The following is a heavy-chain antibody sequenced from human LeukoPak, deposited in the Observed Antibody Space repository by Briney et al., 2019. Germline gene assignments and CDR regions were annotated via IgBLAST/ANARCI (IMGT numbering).Heavy chain of an antibody. CDR2: TKSKTDGGTK. CDR3: TTDRPLYCSSTSCYIPWGNYFDY. D-gene: IGHD2-2*02. CDR1: GFTFSNAW. J-gene: IGHJ4*02. Sequence: PGGSLRLSCAASGFTFSNAWMSWVRQAPGKGLEWVGRTKSKTDGGTKDYAAHVKGRFTISRDDSKNTLYLQMNSLKTEDTAVYYCTTDRPLYCSSTSCYIPWGNYFDYWGQGTLVTVSS. V-gene: IGHV3-15*01.